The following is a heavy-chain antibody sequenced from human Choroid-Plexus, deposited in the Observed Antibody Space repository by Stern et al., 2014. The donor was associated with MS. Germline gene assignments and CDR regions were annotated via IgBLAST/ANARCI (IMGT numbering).Heavy chain of an antibody. CDR3: AKDRQWSTYFFDY. CDR1: GFTFSNFG. CDR2: ISSDGSAK. D-gene: IGHD2-15*01. J-gene: IGHJ4*02. Sequence: VHLVESGGGVAQPGPPLILSFAASGFTFSNFGMHWVRQAQGKGLEWVAPISSDGSAKYYAYSVKGRFTILRDNSKNTLYMHMNSLRAEDTAVYYCAKDRQWSTYFFDYWGQGSLVTVSS. V-gene: IGHV3-30*18.